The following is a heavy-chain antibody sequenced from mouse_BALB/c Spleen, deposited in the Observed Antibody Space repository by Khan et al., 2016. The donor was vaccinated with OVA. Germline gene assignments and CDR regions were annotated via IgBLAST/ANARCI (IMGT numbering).Heavy chain of an antibody. CDR3: ARGYFGSYEFVY. CDR2: IFPGTDTT. D-gene: IGHD1-1*02. J-gene: IGHJ3*01. CDR1: GYTFTSYW. Sequence: QVRLQQSGAELVKPGASVKLSCKTSGYTFTSYWIQWVKQRPGQGLGWIGQIFPGTDTTYYNENFKGKATLTVDTSSSTAYMHLSSLTSEDSAVYFCARGYFGSYEFVYWGRGTLVTVSP. V-gene: IGHV1S132*01.